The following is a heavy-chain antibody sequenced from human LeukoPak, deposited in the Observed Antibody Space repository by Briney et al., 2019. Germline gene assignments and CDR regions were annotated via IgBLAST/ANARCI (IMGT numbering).Heavy chain of an antibody. V-gene: IGHV1-69*04. CDR1: GGTFSSYA. CDR3: ARRGSSWTPSYYFDY. CDR2: IIPILGIA. J-gene: IGHJ4*02. D-gene: IGHD6-13*01. Sequence: ASVKVSCKASGGTFSSYAISWVRQAPGQGLEWMGRIIPILGIANYAQKFQGRVTITADKTTSTAYMELSSLRSEDTAVYYCARRGSSWTPSYYFDYWGQGTLVTVSS.